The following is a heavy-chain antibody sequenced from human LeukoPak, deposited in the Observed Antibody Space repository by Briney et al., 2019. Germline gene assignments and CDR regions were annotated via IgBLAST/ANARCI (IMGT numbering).Heavy chain of an antibody. D-gene: IGHD5-12*01. Sequence: PGESLQISCQGSGYSFTSYWIGWVRQMPGKGLEWMGIIYPGDSDTRYSPSFQGQVTISADKSISTAYLQWSSLKASDTAMYYCARRGGYSGYEFGPAGIWGQGTMVTVSS. J-gene: IGHJ3*02. CDR3: ARRGGYSGYEFGPAGI. CDR1: GYSFTSYW. V-gene: IGHV5-51*01. CDR2: IYPGDSDT.